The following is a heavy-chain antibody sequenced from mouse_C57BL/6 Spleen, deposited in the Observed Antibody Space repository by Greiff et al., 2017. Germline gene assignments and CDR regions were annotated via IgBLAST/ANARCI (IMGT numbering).Heavy chain of an antibody. CDR3: ASRGMIYDYDTWFAY. CDR1: GYAFSSYW. D-gene: IGHD2-4*01. Sequence: QVQLQQSGAELVKPGASVKISCKASGYAFSSYWMNWVKQRPGKGLEWIGQIYPGDGDTNYNGKFKGKATLTADKSSSTAYMQLSSLTSEDSAVYFCASRGMIYDYDTWFAYWGQGTLVTVSA. V-gene: IGHV1-80*01. CDR2: IYPGDGDT. J-gene: IGHJ3*01.